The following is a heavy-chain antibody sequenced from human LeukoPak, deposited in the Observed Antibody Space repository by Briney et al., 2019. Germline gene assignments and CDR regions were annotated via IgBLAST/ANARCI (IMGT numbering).Heavy chain of an antibody. CDR1: GGTFSSYA. Sequence: SVKVSCKASGGTFSSYAISWVRQAPGHGLEWMGGIIPIFGTANYAQKFQGRVTITTDESTSTAYMELSSLRSEDTAVYYCARAGQWLVLYGWFDPWGQGTLVTVSS. CDR2: IIPIFGTA. CDR3: ARAGQWLVLYGWFDP. V-gene: IGHV1-69*05. D-gene: IGHD6-19*01. J-gene: IGHJ5*02.